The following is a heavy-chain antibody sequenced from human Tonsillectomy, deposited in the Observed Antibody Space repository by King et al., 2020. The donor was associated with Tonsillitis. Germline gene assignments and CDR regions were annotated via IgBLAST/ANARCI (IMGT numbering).Heavy chain of an antibody. CDR2: IYYSGST. Sequence: LQLQEAGPGLVKPSETLSLTCTVSGDFIRSYYWTWIRQPPGKGLPWIGYIYYSGSTNYNPSLKRRVTTSVDTSKNQFSLNLTSVTAAYTAVYYCARAFGTTRTTYGAFYIWGQGTMVTLSS. V-gene: IGHV4-59*01. CDR3: ARAFGTTRTTYGAFYI. D-gene: IGHD1-1*01. J-gene: IGHJ3*02. CDR1: GDFIRSYY.